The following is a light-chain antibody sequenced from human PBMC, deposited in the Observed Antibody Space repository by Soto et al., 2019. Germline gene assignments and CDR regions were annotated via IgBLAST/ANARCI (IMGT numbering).Light chain of an antibody. CDR3: QSYDSSMNRV. Sequence: QSVLSQPPSVSGAPGQRITISCTGSSSNIGANYDVHWYRQVPGTAPKLLMSGDNNRPSGVADRFYGSKSGTSASLAITSLQAEDEADYYCQSYDSSMNRVFGTGTKLTVL. V-gene: IGLV1-40*01. CDR2: GDN. J-gene: IGLJ1*01. CDR1: SSNIGANYD.